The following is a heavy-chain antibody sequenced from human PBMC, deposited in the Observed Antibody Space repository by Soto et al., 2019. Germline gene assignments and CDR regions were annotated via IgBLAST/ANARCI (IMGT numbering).Heavy chain of an antibody. CDR3: VRDIPHRDIAAAATSL. Sequence: GASVKVSCKASGYTFTSYDINWVRQATGQGLEWMGWMNPNSGNTGYAQKFQGRVTMTRNTSISTAYMELSSLRSEDTAVYYCVRDIPHRDIAAAATSLWGQGTLVTVSS. CDR2: MNPNSGNT. CDR1: GYTFTSYD. D-gene: IGHD6-13*01. J-gene: IGHJ4*02. V-gene: IGHV1-8*01.